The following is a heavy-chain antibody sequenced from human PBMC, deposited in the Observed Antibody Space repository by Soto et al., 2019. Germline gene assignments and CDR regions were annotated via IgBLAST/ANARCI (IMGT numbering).Heavy chain of an antibody. CDR3: TRGMTAPDY. J-gene: IGHJ4*02. D-gene: IGHD2-21*02. V-gene: IGHV3-23*01. CDR2: IHSGGTT. Sequence: GGSLRLSCAASGFTFSTFAMSWVRQTPGEGLEFISSIHSGGTTYYTDSVQGRFTISRDNSKNTLYLLMNTLRAEDTAIYYCTRGMTAPDYWGQGTLVTVSS. CDR1: GFTFSTFA.